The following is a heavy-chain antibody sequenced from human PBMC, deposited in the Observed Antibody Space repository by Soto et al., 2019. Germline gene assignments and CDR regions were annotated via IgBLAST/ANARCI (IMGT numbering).Heavy chain of an antibody. D-gene: IGHD7-27*01. V-gene: IGHV1-8*01. CDR2: MTPNSGNT. J-gene: IGHJ4*01. CDR1: GYTFTSYD. Sequence: QVHLVQSGAEVKKPGASVKVSCKASGYTFTSYDINWMRQATGQGLEWLGWMTPNSGNTGYAQTCQGRVTTPRDTSTSTAYMELSSVTHEDTAVYYCARNKWGTGDFDYWCHGTLVTVSS. CDR3: ARNKWGTGDFDY.